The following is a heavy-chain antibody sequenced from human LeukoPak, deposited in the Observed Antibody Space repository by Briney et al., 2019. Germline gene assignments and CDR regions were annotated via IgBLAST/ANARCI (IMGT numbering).Heavy chain of an antibody. V-gene: IGHV4-39*07. D-gene: IGHD2/OR15-2a*01. CDR1: GGSISSSSYY. CDR3: ARVKRIYAGSFDI. J-gene: IGHJ3*02. Sequence: SETLSLTCTVSGGSISSSSYYWSWIRQPPGKGLEWIGEINHSGSTNYNPSLKSRVTISVDTSKNQFSLKLSSVTAADTAVYYCARVKRIYAGSFDIWGQGTMVTVSS. CDR2: INHSGST.